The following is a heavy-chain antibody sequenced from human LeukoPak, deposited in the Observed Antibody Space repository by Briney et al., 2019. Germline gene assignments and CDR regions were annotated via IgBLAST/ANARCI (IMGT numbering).Heavy chain of an antibody. CDR3: ARGHSNYYYDSSGYYYYFDY. Sequence: ASETLSLTCTVSGGSISSYYWSWIRQPPGKGLEWIGYIYYSGSTNYNPSLKSRVTISVDTSQNQFSLKLTSVTAADTAVYYCARGHSNYYYDSSGYYYYFDYWGQGTLVTVSS. CDR2: IYYSGST. J-gene: IGHJ4*02. V-gene: IGHV4-59*01. CDR1: GGSISSYY. D-gene: IGHD3-22*01.